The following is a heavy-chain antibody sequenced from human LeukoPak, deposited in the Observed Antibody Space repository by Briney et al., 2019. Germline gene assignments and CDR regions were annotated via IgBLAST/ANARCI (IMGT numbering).Heavy chain of an antibody. CDR1: GGTFSSYA. CDR3: ARDIDRSSGYYRQRNWFDP. CDR2: IIPIFGTA. J-gene: IGHJ5*02. D-gene: IGHD3-22*01. V-gene: IGHV1-69*05. Sequence: GASVKVSCKASGGTFSSYAISWVRQAPGQGLEWMGGIIPIFGTANYAQKFQGRVTITTDESTSTAYMELSSLRSEDTAVYYCARDIDRSSGYYRQRNWFDPWGQGTLVTVSS.